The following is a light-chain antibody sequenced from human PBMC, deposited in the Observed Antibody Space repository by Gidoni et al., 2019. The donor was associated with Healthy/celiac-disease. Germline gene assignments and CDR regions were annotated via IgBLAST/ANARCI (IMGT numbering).Light chain of an antibody. J-gene: IGLJ2*01. CDR3: PSAGV. CDR1: ALPKQY. V-gene: IGLV3-25*03. CDR2: KDS. Sequence: SYELTQPPTVSVSPGQTARITCSGDALPKQYAYWYQQKPGQAPVLVIYKDSERPSGIPERFSGSSSGTTVTLTISGVQAADEADYYCPSAGVFGGGTKLTVL.